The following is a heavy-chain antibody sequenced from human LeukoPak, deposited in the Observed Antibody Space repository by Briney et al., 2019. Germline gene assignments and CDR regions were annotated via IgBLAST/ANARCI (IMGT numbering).Heavy chain of an antibody. J-gene: IGHJ6*03. Sequence: SETLSLTCTVSGGSISSYYWSWIRQPPGKGLEWIGYIYYSGSTNYNPSLKSRVTISVDTSKNQFSLKLSSVTAADTAVYYCAGEYSSSSGYYYYYYMDVWGKGTTVTVSS. CDR2: IYYSGST. CDR3: AGEYSSSSGYYYYYYMDV. D-gene: IGHD6-6*01. CDR1: GGSISSYY. V-gene: IGHV4-59*01.